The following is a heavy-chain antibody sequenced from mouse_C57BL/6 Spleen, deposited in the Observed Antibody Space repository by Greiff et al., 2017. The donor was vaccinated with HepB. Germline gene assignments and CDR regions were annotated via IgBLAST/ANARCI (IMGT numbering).Heavy chain of an antibody. Sequence: VQLQQPGAELVKPGASVKLSCKASGYTFTSYWMHWVKQRPGQGLEWIGMIHPNSGSTNYNEKFKSKATLTVDKSSSTAYMQRSSLTSEDSAVYYCAREGNYGNYLYYFDYWGQGTTLTVSS. D-gene: IGHD2-1*01. CDR1: GYTFTSYW. CDR2: IHPNSGST. CDR3: AREGNYGNYLYYFDY. J-gene: IGHJ2*01. V-gene: IGHV1-64*01.